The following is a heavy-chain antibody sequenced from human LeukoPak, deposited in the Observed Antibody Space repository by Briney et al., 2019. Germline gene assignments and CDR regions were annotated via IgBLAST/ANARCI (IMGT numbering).Heavy chain of an antibody. J-gene: IGHJ4*02. Sequence: SETLSLTCAAYGGSFSGYYWSWIRQPPGEGLKWNGEINHSGSTNYNPSLKSRVTISVDTSKNQFSLKLSSVTAAGTAVYDCASPSGSYLLGFDYWGQGTLVTVSS. V-gene: IGHV4-34*01. CDR2: INHSGST. D-gene: IGHD1-26*01. CDR3: ASPSGSYLLGFDY. CDR1: GGSFSGYY.